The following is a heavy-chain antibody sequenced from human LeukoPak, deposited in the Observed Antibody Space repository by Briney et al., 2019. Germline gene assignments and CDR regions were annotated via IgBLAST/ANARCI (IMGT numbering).Heavy chain of an antibody. V-gene: IGHV3-48*04. D-gene: IGHD5/OR15-5a*01. CDR3: ARDLGAFNIYDWFDP. J-gene: IGHJ5*02. CDR1: GFSFSSYS. Sequence: GGSLRLSCAASGFSFSSYSMNWVRQAPGKGLEWVAHISSSGANIYYADFVKGRFTISRDNAKNSLYLQMNSLRAEDTAVYYCARDLGAFNIYDWFDPWGQGTLVTVSS. CDR2: ISSSGANI.